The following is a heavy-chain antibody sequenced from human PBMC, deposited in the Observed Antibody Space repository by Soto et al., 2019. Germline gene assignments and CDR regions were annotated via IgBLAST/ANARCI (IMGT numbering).Heavy chain of an antibody. J-gene: IGHJ6*02. V-gene: IGHV4-59*01. D-gene: IGHD3-10*01. Sequence: SVTLALPSSDAGVSIGSYYWISIRQPPGKGLELSEYIQHGGSTNYNPSLKRRVTISVDTSKNQFSLELSSVTAADTAVYYCARDLGVRGVNIAPDYYYGMDVWGQRTTVTVSS. CDR2: IQHGGST. CDR3: ARDLGVRGVNIAPDYYYGMDV. CDR1: GVSIGSYY.